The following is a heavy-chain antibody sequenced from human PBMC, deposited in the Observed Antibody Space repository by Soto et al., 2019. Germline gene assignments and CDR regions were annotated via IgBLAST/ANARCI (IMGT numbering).Heavy chain of an antibody. D-gene: IGHD3-10*01. J-gene: IGHJ4*02. CDR1: GFSFKMYW. CDR2: IYNDGTYS. CDR3: TRGPRPISTGTGAY. Sequence: LRLSCAASGFSFKMYWMHWVRQSPGKGLVWISRIYNDGTYSDYADSVRGRFTISRDNVNDTLYLQMNNLRAEDSGLYYCTRGPRPISTGTGAYWGQGTQVTVSS. V-gene: IGHV3-74*01.